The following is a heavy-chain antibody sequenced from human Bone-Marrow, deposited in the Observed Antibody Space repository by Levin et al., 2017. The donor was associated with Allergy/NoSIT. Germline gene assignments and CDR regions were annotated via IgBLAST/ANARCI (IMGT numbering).Heavy chain of an antibody. CDR3: ARDLDGPKALDS. J-gene: IGHJ3*01. CDR2: INPNSGGT. V-gene: IGHV1-2*02. CDR1: GYTFTGYF. Sequence: ASVKVSCEASGYTFTGYFLHWLRQAPGQGLEWMGWINPNSGGTVYAQKFQDRVTMTRDASIRTAYMELSRLTSDDTAMYFCARDLDGPKALDSWGQGTTVTVSS. D-gene: IGHD3-9*01.